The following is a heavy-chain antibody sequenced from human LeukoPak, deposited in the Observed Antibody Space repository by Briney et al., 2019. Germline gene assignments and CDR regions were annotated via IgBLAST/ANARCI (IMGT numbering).Heavy chain of an antibody. CDR1: GFTFTTYW. Sequence: GSPRLSCVASGFTFTTYWMHWVRQAPGKGLVWVSRINGDGSNSNYADSVKGRFTISRDNARNTLYLQMNGLRAEDTALYYCARTSPTSHFDFWGQGTLVTVSS. V-gene: IGHV3-74*01. CDR3: ARTSPTSHFDF. J-gene: IGHJ4*02. D-gene: IGHD3-16*01. CDR2: INGDGSNS.